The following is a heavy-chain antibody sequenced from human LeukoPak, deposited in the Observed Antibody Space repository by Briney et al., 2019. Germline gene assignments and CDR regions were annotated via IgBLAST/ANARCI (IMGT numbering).Heavy chain of an antibody. J-gene: IGHJ4*02. Sequence: SETLSLTCTVSGGSISSYYWSWIRQPPGKGLEWIGYIYYSGNTDYNPSLKSRVTISVDTSKNQFSLKLSSVTAADTAVYYRTKQYYYDSSGYFGYWGQGTLVTVSS. CDR3: TKQYYYDSSGYFGY. D-gene: IGHD3-22*01. V-gene: IGHV4-59*01. CDR2: IYYSGNT. CDR1: GGSISSYY.